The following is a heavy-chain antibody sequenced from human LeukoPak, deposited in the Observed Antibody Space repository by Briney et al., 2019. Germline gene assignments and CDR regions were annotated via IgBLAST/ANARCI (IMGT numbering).Heavy chain of an antibody. V-gene: IGHV1-2*02. CDR2: INPNSGGT. CDR3: AREFYSGTYFY. J-gene: IGHJ4*02. Sequence: ASVKVSCKASEYTFTGYYIHWLRRAPGQGLEGMGWINPNSGGTNYAQKFQGRVTMTRDTSISTAYMELSRLTADDTAVYYCAREFYSGTYFYWGQGTLVTVSS. D-gene: IGHD1-26*01. CDR1: EYTFTGYY.